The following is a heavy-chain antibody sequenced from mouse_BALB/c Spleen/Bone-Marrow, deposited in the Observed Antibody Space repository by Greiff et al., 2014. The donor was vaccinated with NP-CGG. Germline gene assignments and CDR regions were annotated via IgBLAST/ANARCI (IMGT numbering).Heavy chain of an antibody. V-gene: IGHV5-9-4*01. D-gene: IGHD3-1*01. Sequence: EVKLMESGGGLVKPGGSLKLSCAASGFTFSYYGMSWVRQSPEKRLEWVAEISSGGSYTYYPDTVTGRFTISRDNAKNTLYLEMSSLRSEDPAMYYCARDSSGYFDYWGQGTTLTVSS. CDR1: GFTFSYYG. J-gene: IGHJ2*01. CDR3: ARDSSGYFDY. CDR2: ISSGGSYT.